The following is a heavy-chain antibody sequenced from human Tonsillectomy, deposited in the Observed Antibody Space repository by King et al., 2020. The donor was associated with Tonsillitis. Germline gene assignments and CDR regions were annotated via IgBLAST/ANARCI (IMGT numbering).Heavy chain of an antibody. CDR3: ARHRTTVATSDY. V-gene: IGHV4-39*01. CDR2: LYYSGST. D-gene: IGHD4-17*01. Sequence: QLQESGPGLVKPSETLSLTCTVSGGSISNSDYFWGWIRQPPGKGLEWIGSLYYSGSTYYNPSLESRLTISVDTSTNKVSLKLNTVTAADTAFYYCARHRTTVATSDYWGQGTLVTVSS. CDR1: GGSISNSDYF. J-gene: IGHJ4*02.